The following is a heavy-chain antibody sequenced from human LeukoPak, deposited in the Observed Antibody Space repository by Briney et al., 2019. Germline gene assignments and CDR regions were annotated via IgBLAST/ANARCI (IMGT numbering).Heavy chain of an antibody. J-gene: IGHJ6*03. CDR1: GGSFSGYY. CDR2: INHSGST. V-gene: IGHV4-34*01. D-gene: IGHD4-17*01. CDR3: ARQRGYGDYYYYYYYMDV. Sequence: PSETLSLTCAVYGGSFSGYYWSWIRQPPGKGLEWIGEINHSGSTNYNPSLKSRVTISVDTSKNQFSLKLSSVTAADTAVYYCARQRGYGDYYYYYYYMDVWGKGTTVTISS.